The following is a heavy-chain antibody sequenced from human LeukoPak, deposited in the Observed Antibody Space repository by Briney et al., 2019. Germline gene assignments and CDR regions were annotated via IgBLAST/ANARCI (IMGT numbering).Heavy chain of an antibody. CDR3: ARESLDCGGDCYSPTYYYYYHMDV. Sequence: ASVKVSCKASGYTFTSYAMNWVRQAPGQGLEWMGWISAYNGNTNYAQKLQGRVTMTTDTSTSTAYMELRSLRSDDTAVYYCARESLDCGGDCYSPTYYYYYHMDVWGKGTTVTVSS. J-gene: IGHJ6*03. CDR2: ISAYNGNT. V-gene: IGHV1-18*01. CDR1: GYTFTSYA. D-gene: IGHD2-21*02.